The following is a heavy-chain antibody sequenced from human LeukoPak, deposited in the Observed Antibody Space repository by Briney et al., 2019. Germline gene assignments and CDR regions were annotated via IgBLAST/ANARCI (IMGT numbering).Heavy chain of an antibody. CDR3: AKLVTGRPSGYMDV. CDR1: GGSFSGYY. J-gene: IGHJ6*03. V-gene: IGHV3-23*01. Sequence: ETLSLTCAVYGGSFSGYYWSWIRQPPGKGLEWVSGISGNGGSTSYADSVKGRFTISRDNSKNTLYVQMNSLRAGDTAVYYCAKLVTGRPSGYMDVWGKGTTVTVSS. CDR2: ISGNGGST. D-gene: IGHD6-6*01.